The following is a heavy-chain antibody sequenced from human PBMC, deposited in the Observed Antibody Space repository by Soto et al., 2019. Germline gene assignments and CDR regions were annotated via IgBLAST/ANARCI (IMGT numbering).Heavy chain of an antibody. CDR1: GYTFTSYY. V-gene: IGHV1-46*03. CDR3: ATNTYEFWSGFPSLYYYYMDV. Sequence: QVQLVQSGAEVKKPGASVKVSCKASGYTFTSYYMHWVRQAPGQGLEWMGIINPSGGSTSYAQKFHGRVTMTRDTSTSTVYMELSSLRSEDTAVYYCATNTYEFWSGFPSLYYYYMDVWGKGTTVTVSS. J-gene: IGHJ6*03. CDR2: INPSGGST. D-gene: IGHD3-3*01.